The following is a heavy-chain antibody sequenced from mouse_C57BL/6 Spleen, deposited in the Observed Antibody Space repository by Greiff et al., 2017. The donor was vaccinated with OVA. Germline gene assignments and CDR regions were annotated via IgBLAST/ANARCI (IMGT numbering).Heavy chain of an antibody. D-gene: IGHD2-5*01. V-gene: IGHV5-4*01. Sequence: EVKLMESGGGLVKPGGSLKLSCAASGFTFSSYAMSWVRQTPEKRLEWVATISDGGSYTYYPDNVKGRFTISRDNAKNNLYLQMSHLKSEDTAMYYCARDLVTTFDYWGQGTTLTVSS. CDR1: GFTFSSYA. CDR2: ISDGGSYT. CDR3: ARDLVTTFDY. J-gene: IGHJ2*01.